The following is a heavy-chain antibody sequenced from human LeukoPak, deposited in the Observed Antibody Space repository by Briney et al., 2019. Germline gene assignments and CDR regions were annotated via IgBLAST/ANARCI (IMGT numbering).Heavy chain of an antibody. J-gene: IGHJ5*02. CDR1: GGSISSYY. D-gene: IGHD6-19*01. CDR2: IYTSGST. CDR3: ARDRGAVAGTWFDP. Sequence: SETLSLTCTVSGGSISSYYWNWIRQPPGKGLEWIGRIYTSGSTNYNPSLKSRVTMSVDTSKNQFSLKLSSVTAADTAVYYCARDRGAVAGTWFDPWGQGTLVTVSS. V-gene: IGHV4-4*07.